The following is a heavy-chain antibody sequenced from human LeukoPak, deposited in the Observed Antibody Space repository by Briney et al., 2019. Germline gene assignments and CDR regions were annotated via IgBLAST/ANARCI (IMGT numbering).Heavy chain of an antibody. CDR2: IYSGGST. D-gene: IGHD3-10*01. V-gene: IGHV3-53*01. Sequence: PGGSLRLSCAASGFTVSSNYMSSVRQAPGKGLERVSVIYSGGSTYYADSVKGRFTISRDNSKNTLYLQMNSLRAEDTAVYYCASGSGSYRTPYYYMDVWGTGTTVTVSS. CDR3: ASGSGSYRTPYYYMDV. CDR1: GFTVSSNY. J-gene: IGHJ6*03.